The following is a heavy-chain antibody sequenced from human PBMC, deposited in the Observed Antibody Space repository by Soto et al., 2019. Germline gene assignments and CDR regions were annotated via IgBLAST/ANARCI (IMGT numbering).Heavy chain of an antibody. CDR1: GGSVSSGSYY. V-gene: IGHV4-61*01. J-gene: IGHJ6*02. CDR2: IYYSGST. Sequence: SETLSLTCTVSGGSVSSGSYYWSWIRQPPGKGLEWLGYIYYSGSTNYNPSLKSRVTISVDTSKNQFSLKLSSVTAADTAVYYCARVFAGSSWTRLTYYYYGMDVWGQGTTVPVSS. D-gene: IGHD6-13*01. CDR3: ARVFAGSSWTRLTYYYYGMDV.